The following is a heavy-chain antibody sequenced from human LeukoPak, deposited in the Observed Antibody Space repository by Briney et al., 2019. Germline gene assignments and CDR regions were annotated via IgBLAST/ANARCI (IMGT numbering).Heavy chain of an antibody. V-gene: IGHV1-3*01. D-gene: IGHD2-15*01. J-gene: IGHJ4*02. CDR3: ARSPANRRSLLWD. CDR1: GYSFTSYA. CDR2: INAGNGNT. Sequence: GASVKVSCKASGYSFTSYAMHWVRQAPGQRLEWMGWINAGNGNTKYSQKFQGRVTITRDTSASTAYMELRSLRSDDTAVYYCARSPANRRSLLWDWGQGSLVTVSS.